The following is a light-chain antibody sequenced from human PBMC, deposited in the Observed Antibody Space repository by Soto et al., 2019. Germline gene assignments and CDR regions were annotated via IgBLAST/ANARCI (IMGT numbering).Light chain of an antibody. CDR2: GAA. V-gene: IGKV3-20*01. CDR1: QTLTSNY. CDR3: QQYSDSVLT. J-gene: IGKJ4*01. Sequence: EIVLTQSPATLSLSPGERATLSCRASQTLTSNYLAWYQQKPGQAPRLLIHGAASRATGIPDRFSGSGSGTDFTLTISRLEPEDFAVCYCQQYSDSVLTFGGGTKVEIK.